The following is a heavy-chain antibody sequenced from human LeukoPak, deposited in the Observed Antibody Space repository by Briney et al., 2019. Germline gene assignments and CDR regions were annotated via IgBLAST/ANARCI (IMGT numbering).Heavy chain of an antibody. D-gene: IGHD3-22*01. CDR3: ARQFPMYYDSSGSPDY. V-gene: IGHV5-51*01. J-gene: IGHJ4*02. CDR2: IYPGDSDT. CDR1: GYSFTSYW. Sequence: PGESLKISCKGSGYSFTSYWIGWVRQMPGKGLEWMGIIYPGDSDTRYSPSFQGQVTISADKSISTAYLQWSSLKASDTAMYYCARQFPMYYDSSGSPDYWGQGTLVTVSS.